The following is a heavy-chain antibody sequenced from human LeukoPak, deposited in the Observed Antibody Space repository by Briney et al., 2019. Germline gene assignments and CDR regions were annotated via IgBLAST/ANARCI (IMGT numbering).Heavy chain of an antibody. J-gene: IGHJ4*02. CDR2: IDPGSDTS. V-gene: IGHV1-46*01. CDR3: ARGLSLTDTCMIF. CDR1: GYPFTTYY. D-gene: IGHD3/OR15-3a*01. Sequence: GASVKVSCKASGYPFTTYYIHWVRQAPGQGLEWVGIIDPGSDTSSYAQKFQGRVTMTRDTSTTTVYMELNSLRSEDTAVYYCARGLSLTDTCMIFWGQGTLVTVSS.